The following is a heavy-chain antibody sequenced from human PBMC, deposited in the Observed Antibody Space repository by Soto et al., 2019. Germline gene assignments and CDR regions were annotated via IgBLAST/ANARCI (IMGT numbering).Heavy chain of an antibody. CDR2: ISTYNGNT. CDR1: GYTFISYS. D-gene: IGHD6-13*01. Sequence: QVQLVQSGGEVKKPGASVNISCKSTGYTFISYSITWVRQAPGHGLEWMGWISTYNGNTKYAQSLQGRVTLTRDTSTNTAFMEIRGLRSDDTAIYYCAREGAHSTGWYDYFDQWGQGTLVAVSS. J-gene: IGHJ4*02. V-gene: IGHV1-18*04. CDR3: AREGAHSTGWYDYFDQ.